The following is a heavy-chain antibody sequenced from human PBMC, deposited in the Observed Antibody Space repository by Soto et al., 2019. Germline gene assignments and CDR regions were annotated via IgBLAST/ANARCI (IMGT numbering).Heavy chain of an antibody. J-gene: IGHJ4*02. CDR3: ARGDYDFWSGYYTFDY. CDR2: IYYSGST. Sequence: SETLSLTCTVSGGSISSYYWSWLRQPPGKGLEWIGYIYYSGSTNYNPSLKSRVTISVDTSKNQFSLKLSSVTAADTAVYYCARGDYDFWSGYYTFDYWGQGTLVNVSS. V-gene: IGHV4-59*01. D-gene: IGHD3-3*01. CDR1: GGSISSYY.